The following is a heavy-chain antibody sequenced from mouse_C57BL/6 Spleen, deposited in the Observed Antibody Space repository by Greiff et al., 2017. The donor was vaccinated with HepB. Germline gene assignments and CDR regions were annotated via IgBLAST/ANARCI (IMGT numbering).Heavy chain of an antibody. CDR1: GYSFTSYY. CDR2: IYPGSGNT. D-gene: IGHD1-3*01. V-gene: IGHV1-66*01. CDR3: ARGDNYPFAY. Sequence: QVQLQQSGPELVKPGASVKISCKASGYSFTSYYIHWVKQRPGQGLEWIGWIYPGSGNTKYNEKFKGKATLTADTSSITAYMQLISLTSEDSAVYDCARGDNYPFAYWGQGTLVTVSA. J-gene: IGHJ3*01.